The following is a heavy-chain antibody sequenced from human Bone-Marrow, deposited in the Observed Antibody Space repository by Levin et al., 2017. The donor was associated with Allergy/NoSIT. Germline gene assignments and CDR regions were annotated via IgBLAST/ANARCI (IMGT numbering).Heavy chain of an antibody. D-gene: IGHD3-3*01. J-gene: IGHJ6*02. CDR1: GYTFTSYD. Sequence: ASVKVSCKASGYTFTSYDINWVRQATGQGLEWMGWMNPNSGNTGYAQKFQGRVTMTRNTSISTAYMELSSLRSEDTAVYYCARTSSYYDFWSGYYYYGMDVWGQGTTVTVSS. V-gene: IGHV1-8*01. CDR3: ARTSSYYDFWSGYYYYGMDV. CDR2: MNPNSGNT.